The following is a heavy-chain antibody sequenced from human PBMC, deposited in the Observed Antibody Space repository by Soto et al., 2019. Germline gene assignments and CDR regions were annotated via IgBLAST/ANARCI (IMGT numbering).Heavy chain of an antibody. Sequence: QVQLVQSGAEVKKPGSSLKVSCKASGGTFSSYAISWVRQAPGQGLEWMGGIIPISGTANYAQKFQGRVTITADESTSTAYTELSSLRSEDTAVYYCARSQGSSTSLEIYYYYYYGMDVWGQGTTVTVSS. V-gene: IGHV1-69*01. CDR2: IIPISGTA. CDR1: GGTFSSYA. CDR3: ARSQGSSTSLEIYYYYYYGMDV. D-gene: IGHD2-2*01. J-gene: IGHJ6*02.